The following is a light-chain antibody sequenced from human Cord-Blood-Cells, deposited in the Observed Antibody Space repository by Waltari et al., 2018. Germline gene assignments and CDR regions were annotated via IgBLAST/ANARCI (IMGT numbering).Light chain of an antibody. Sequence: QSVLTQPPSASGTPGQRVTISCSGSSSNIGSNYVYWYQQLPGTPPKPRIYRKNQRPSGVPDRFSGSKSGTSASLAISGLRSEDEADYYCAAWDDSLSGWVFGGGTKLTVL. CDR3: AAWDDSLSGWV. CDR1: SSNIGSNY. CDR2: RKN. J-gene: IGLJ3*02. V-gene: IGLV1-47*01.